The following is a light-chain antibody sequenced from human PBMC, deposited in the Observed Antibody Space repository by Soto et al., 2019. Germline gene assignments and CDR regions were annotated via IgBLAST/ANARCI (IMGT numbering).Light chain of an antibody. CDR1: QSISSY. V-gene: IGKV1-39*01. Sequence: IQMTQSPSSLSASVRDRVTITCRASQSISSYLNWYQQKPGKAPKLLIYAASSLKSGVPSRFSGSGSGTDFALTISSLQPEDFAIYYCQQSYSTPWTFGQGTKVEIK. CDR2: AAS. CDR3: QQSYSTPWT. J-gene: IGKJ1*01.